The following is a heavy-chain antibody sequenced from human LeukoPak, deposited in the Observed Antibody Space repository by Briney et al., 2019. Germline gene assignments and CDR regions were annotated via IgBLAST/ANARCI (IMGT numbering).Heavy chain of an antibody. CDR3: AGSIGGYSYGYLTPGY. V-gene: IGHV1-69*02. CDR2: IIPILSIA. J-gene: IGHJ4*02. Sequence: ASVKVSCKASGYTFTSYYMHWVRQAPGQGLEWMGRIIPILSIANYAQKFQGRVTITADKSTSTAYMELSSLRSEDTAVYYCAGSIGGYSYGYLTPGYWGQGTLVTVSS. D-gene: IGHD5-18*01. CDR1: GYTFTSYY.